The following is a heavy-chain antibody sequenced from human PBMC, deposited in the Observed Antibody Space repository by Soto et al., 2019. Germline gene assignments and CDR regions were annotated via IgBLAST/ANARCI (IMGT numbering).Heavy chain of an antibody. CDR3: ARSDIVVVPATFDP. D-gene: IGHD2-2*01. V-gene: IGHV4-39*01. CDR2: IYYSGST. CDR1: GGSISSSIYY. Sequence: NPSETLSLTCTVSGGSISSSIYYWGWIRQPPGKGLEWIGSIYYSGSTYYNPSLKSRVTISVDTSKNQFSLKLSSVTAADTAVYYCARSDIVVVPATFDPWGQGTLVTVSS. J-gene: IGHJ5*02.